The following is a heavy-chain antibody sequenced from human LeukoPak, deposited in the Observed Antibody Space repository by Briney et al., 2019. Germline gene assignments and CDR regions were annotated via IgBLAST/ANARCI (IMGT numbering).Heavy chain of an antibody. CDR3: ARDTVTGPFPYYYYMDV. CDR1: GGSISSYY. V-gene: IGHV4-4*07. CDR2: IYTSGST. J-gene: IGHJ6*03. D-gene: IGHD4-17*01. Sequence: TETLSLTCTVSGGSISSYYWSWIRQPAGKGLEWIGRIYTSGSTNYNPSLKSRVTMSVDTSKNQFSLKLSSVTAADTAVYYCARDTVTGPFPYYYYMDVWGKGTTVTVSS.